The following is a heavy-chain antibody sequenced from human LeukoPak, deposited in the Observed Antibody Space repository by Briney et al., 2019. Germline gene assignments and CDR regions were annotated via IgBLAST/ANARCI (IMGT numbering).Heavy chain of an antibody. CDR1: GYTFTSYG. V-gene: IGHV1-18*01. CDR3: ARATHCTNGVCYEWFDP. D-gene: IGHD2-8*01. J-gene: IGHJ5*02. Sequence: ASVKVSCKASGYTFTSYGISWVRQAPGQGLEWMGWISAYNGNTNYAQKLQGRVTMTTDTSTSTAYMGLRSLRSDDTAVYYCARATHCTNGVCYEWFDPWGQGTLVTVSS. CDR2: ISAYNGNT.